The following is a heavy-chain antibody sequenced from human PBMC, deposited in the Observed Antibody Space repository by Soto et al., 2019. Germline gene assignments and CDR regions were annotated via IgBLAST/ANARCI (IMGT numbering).Heavy chain of an antibody. CDR2: ISPHNDRT. D-gene: IGHD6-19*01. V-gene: IGHV1-18*01. Sequence: QVQLVQPGADVKKPGASVKVSCKASGYNFTSYGISWVRQAPGQGLEWMGWISPHNDRTKYARRFQDRVTMTTETPTITVYMELGSLRSDDTAVYYCARDLYYSSGRYFDHDAFDIWGQGTVVTVSS. J-gene: IGHJ3*02. CDR3: ARDLYYSSGRYFDHDAFDI. CDR1: GYNFTSYG.